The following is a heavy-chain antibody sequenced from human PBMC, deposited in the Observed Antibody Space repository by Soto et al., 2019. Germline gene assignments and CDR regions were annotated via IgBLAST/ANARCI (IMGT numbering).Heavy chain of an antibody. CDR3: AKSQLGMLAFDI. D-gene: IGHD1-1*01. CDR1: GFTFSSYA. V-gene: IGHV3-23*01. Sequence: EVQLLESGGGLVQPGGSLRLSCAASGFTFSSYAMSWVRQAPGQGLEWVSAISGSGGSTDYADSVKGRFTISRDDSKNTLYLPMNSLRAEDTAVYYCAKSQLGMLAFDIWGQGTMVTVSS. CDR2: ISGSGGST. J-gene: IGHJ3*02.